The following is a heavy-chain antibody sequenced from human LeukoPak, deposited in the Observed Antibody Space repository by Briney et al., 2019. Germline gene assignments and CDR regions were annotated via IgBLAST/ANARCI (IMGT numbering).Heavy chain of an antibody. Sequence: GASVEVSCKASGYTFSSYDINWVRQATGQGLEWMGWMNPNTANTGFAQKFQGRVTMTRNTFISTAYVELSGLTSEDTAMYYCARWLGSESNGAFDIWGQGTMVTVFS. D-gene: IGHD2-15*01. CDR3: ARWLGSESNGAFDI. V-gene: IGHV1-8*01. CDR1: GYTFSSYD. CDR2: MNPNTANT. J-gene: IGHJ3*02.